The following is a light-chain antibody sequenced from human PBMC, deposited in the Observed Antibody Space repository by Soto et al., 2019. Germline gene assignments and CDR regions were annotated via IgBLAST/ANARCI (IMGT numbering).Light chain of an antibody. CDR1: SSDVGNYDY. J-gene: IGLJ1*01. V-gene: IGLV2-14*03. CDR2: AVG. CDR3: TSYTPSSTYV. Sequence: QSALTQPASVSGSPGQSITISCTGTSSDVGNYDYVSWYQQYPGKAPKLMIYAVGRRPSGVSNRFSGSKSGNTASLTFSGLQAEDEADYYCTSYTPSSTYVFGTGTKVTVL.